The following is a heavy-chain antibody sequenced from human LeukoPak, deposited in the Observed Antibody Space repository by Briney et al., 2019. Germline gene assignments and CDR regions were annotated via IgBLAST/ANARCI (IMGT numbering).Heavy chain of an antibody. Sequence: GGSLRLSCAASGSTFSSYWMHWVRQAPGKGLVWVSRINSDGSSTSYADSVKGRFTISRDNAKNTLYLQMNSLRAEDTAVYYCARGGYSSGSDYWGQGTLVTVSS. D-gene: IGHD6-19*01. CDR3: ARGGYSSGSDY. CDR1: GSTFSSYW. CDR2: INSDGSST. V-gene: IGHV3-74*01. J-gene: IGHJ4*02.